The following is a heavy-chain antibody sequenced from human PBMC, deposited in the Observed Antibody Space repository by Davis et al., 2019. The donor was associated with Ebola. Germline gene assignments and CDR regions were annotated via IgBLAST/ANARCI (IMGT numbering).Heavy chain of an antibody. Sequence: PGGSLRLSCAASGFTFDDYAMHWVRHAPGKGLEWVSGISWNSGSIGYADSVKGRFTISRDNAKNSLYLQMNSLRAEDTALYHCARGGDILTGSLYGMDVWGQGTTVTVSS. D-gene: IGHD3-9*01. V-gene: IGHV3-9*01. J-gene: IGHJ6*02. CDR3: ARGGDILTGSLYGMDV. CDR2: ISWNSGSI. CDR1: GFTFDDYA.